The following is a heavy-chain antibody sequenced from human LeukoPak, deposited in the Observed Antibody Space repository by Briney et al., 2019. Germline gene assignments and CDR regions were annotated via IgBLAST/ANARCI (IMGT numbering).Heavy chain of an antibody. V-gene: IGHV1-2*02. D-gene: IGHD1-14*01. CDR3: ARDPQVGITFYYFDY. J-gene: IGHJ4*02. CDR1: GYTFTGYH. CDR2: VNPNSGGT. Sequence: ASVKVSCKASGYTFTGYHLHWVRQAPGQGLEWMGWVNPNSGGTNYAQKFQGRVTMSRDTSISTAYMELSRLRSDDTAVYFCARDPQVGITFYYFDYWGQGTLVTVSS.